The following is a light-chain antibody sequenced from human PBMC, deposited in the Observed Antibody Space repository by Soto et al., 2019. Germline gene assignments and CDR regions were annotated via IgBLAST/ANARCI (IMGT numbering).Light chain of an antibody. Sequence: QSALTQPASVSGSPGQSITISCSGTSSDVGGYDFVSWYQQHPGKAPKLLIYDVFNRPSGVSTRFSGSKSGNTASLTISGLQAEDEADYYCNSYRSTNSLVFGGGTKVTVL. CDR2: DVF. CDR3: NSYRSTNSLV. V-gene: IGLV2-14*03. J-gene: IGLJ2*01. CDR1: SSDVGGYDF.